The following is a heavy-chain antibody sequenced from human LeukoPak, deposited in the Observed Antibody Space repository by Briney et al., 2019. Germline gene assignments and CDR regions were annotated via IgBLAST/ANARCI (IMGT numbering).Heavy chain of an antibody. D-gene: IGHD3-22*01. CDR2: IYHSGST. Sequence: TSQTLSLTCAVSGGSISSGGYSWSWIRQPPGKGLEWIGYIYHSGSTYYNPSLKSRVTISVDRSKNQFSLKLSSVTAADTAVYYCARRLDYYDSSGYYYYFDYWGQGTLVTVSS. CDR3: ARRLDYYDSSGYYYYFDY. J-gene: IGHJ4*02. V-gene: IGHV4-30-2*01. CDR1: GGSISSGGYS.